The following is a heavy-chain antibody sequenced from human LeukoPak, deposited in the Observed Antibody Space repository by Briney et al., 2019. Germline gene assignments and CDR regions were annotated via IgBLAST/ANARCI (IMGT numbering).Heavy chain of an antibody. CDR1: GFTFSSYA. D-gene: IGHD5-12*01. J-gene: IGHJ2*01. V-gene: IGHV3-48*04. Sequence: GRSLRLSCAASGFTFSSYAMHWVRQAPGKGLEWVSYISSSGSTIYYADSVKGRFTISRDNAKNSLYLQMNSLRAEDTAVYYCAGGETIKGTDWYFDLWGRGTLVTVSS. CDR3: AGGETIKGTDWYFDL. CDR2: ISSSGSTI.